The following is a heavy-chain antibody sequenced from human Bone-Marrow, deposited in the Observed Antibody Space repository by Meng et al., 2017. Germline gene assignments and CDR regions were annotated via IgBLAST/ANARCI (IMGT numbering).Heavy chain of an antibody. CDR2: INHSGST. CDR3: ARGPTTMAHDFDY. V-gene: IGHV4-34*01. D-gene: IGHD4-11*01. CDR1: GGSFSDYY. Sequence: GQLQQGVAGLLKTSETLSRTCVVSGGSFSDYYWSWIRQPPGKGLEWIGEINHSGSTNYNPSLESRATISVDTSQNNLSLKLSSVTAADSAVYYCARGPTTMAHDFDYWGQGTLVTVSS. J-gene: IGHJ4*02.